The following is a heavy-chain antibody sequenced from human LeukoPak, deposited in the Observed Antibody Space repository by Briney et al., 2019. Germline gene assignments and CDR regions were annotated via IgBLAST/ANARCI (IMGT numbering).Heavy chain of an antibody. CDR3: ARDMGYYDSSGYYLY. D-gene: IGHD3-22*01. V-gene: IGHV1-69*05. CDR2: IIPIFGTA. Sequence: SVKVSCKASGGTFSSYAISWVRQAPGQGLEWMGRIIPIFGTANYAPKFQGRVTITTDESTSTAYMELSSLRSEDTAVYYCARDMGYYDSSGYYLYWGQGTLVTVSS. CDR1: GGTFSSYA. J-gene: IGHJ4*02.